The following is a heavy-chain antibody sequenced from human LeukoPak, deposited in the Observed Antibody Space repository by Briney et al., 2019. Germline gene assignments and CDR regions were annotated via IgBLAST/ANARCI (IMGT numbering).Heavy chain of an antibody. V-gene: IGHV4-61*02. J-gene: IGHJ4*02. CDR2: IYTSGST. Sequence: SETLSLTCTVSGGSISSGSYYWSWIRQPAGKGLEWIGRIYTSGSTNYNPSLKSRVTISVDTSKNQFSLKLSSVTAADTAVYYCARNGDQLLSGDYWGQGTLVTVSS. CDR3: ARNGDQLLSGDY. D-gene: IGHD2-2*01. CDR1: GGSISSGSYY.